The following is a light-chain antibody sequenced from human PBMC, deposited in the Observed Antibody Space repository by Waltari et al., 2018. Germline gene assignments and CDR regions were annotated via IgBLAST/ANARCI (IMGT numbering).Light chain of an antibody. J-gene: IGKJ1*01. Sequence: EIVLTQSPGTLSLSPGERAPLSCRASQSVSRALARYQQNPGQAPRLLIYGASNRAIGIPDRFSGSGSGTDFSLIISRLEPEDFAVYYCQHYVSLPVTFGQGTRWRSN. CDR2: GAS. V-gene: IGKV3-20*01. CDR1: QSVSRA. CDR3: QHYVSLPVT.